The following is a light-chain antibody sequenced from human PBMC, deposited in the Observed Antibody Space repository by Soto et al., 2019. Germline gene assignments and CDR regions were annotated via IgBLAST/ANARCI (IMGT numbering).Light chain of an antibody. Sequence: DIQITPAPSTLSGSVGERVTINCRASQTISSWLAWYQQKPGKAPKLLIYKASTLKSGVPSRFSGSGSGTEFTLTISSLQSDDFATYYCQHYNSYSEAFGQGTKVDIK. V-gene: IGKV1-5*03. J-gene: IGKJ1*01. CDR1: QTISSW. CDR2: KAS. CDR3: QHYNSYSEA.